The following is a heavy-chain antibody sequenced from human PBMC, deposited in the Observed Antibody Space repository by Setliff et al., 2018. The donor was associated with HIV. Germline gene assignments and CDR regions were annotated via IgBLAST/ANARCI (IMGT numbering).Heavy chain of an antibody. J-gene: IGHJ3*02. CDR2: INPSGGKT. V-gene: IGHV1-46*01. D-gene: IGHD3-22*01. Sequence: GASVKVSCKASGYTFTNYYIHWVRQAPGQGLEWMGLINPSGGKTSYAKKFQGRPTMTRDTSRSTVYMELSSLRSEDTAMYYCARCYYDSSGPTDASDIWGQGTVVTVSS. CDR3: ARCYYDSSGPTDASDI. CDR1: GYTFTNYY.